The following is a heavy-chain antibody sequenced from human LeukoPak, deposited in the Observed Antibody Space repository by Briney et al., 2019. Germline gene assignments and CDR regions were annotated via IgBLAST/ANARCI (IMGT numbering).Heavy chain of an antibody. V-gene: IGHV1-8*03. CDR3: ARGQTRGYCSSTSCLWKRNYYYYYMDV. CDR2: MNTNSGNT. CDR1: GYTFTSYD. D-gene: IGHD2-2*01. J-gene: IGHJ6*03. Sequence: ASVKVSCKASGYTFTSYDINWVRQATGQGLEWMGWMNTNSGNTGYAQKFQGRVTITRNTSISTAYMELSSLRSEDTAVYYCARGQTRGYCSSTSCLWKRNYYYYYMDVWGKGTTVTVSS.